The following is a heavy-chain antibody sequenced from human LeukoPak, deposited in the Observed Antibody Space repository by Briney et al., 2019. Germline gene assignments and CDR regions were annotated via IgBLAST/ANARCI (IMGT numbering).Heavy chain of an antibody. J-gene: IGHJ4*02. D-gene: IGHD6-13*01. CDR2: IIPIFGTA. Sequence: SVRVSCTASGGTFSSYAISWVRQAPGQGLEWMGGIIPIFGTANYAQKFQGRVTITADESTSTAYMELSSLRSEDTAVYYCARDDGYSSSWYYFDYWGQGTLVTVSS. V-gene: IGHV1-69*13. CDR1: GGTFSSYA. CDR3: ARDDGYSSSWYYFDY.